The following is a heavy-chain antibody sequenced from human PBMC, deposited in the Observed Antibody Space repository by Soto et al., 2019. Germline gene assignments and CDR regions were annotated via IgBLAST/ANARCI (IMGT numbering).Heavy chain of an antibody. CDR1: GFSLSTSGVG. J-gene: IGHJ4*02. CDR2: IYWNDDK. V-gene: IGHV2-5*01. CDR3: AHIPSKGGDYLQVYFDY. D-gene: IGHD4-17*01. Sequence: SGPTLVNPTQTLTLTCTFSGFSLSTSGVGVGWIRQPPGKALEWLALIYWNDDKRYSPSLKSRLTITKDTSKNQVVLTMTNMDPVDTATYYCAHIPSKGGDYLQVYFDYWGQGTLVTVSS.